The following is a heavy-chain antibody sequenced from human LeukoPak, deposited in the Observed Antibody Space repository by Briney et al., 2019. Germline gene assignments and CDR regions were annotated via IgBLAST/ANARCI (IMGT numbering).Heavy chain of an antibody. Sequence: PGGSLRLSCAASGFTFSDHYMDWFRQAPGKGLECIGRTRTKAKGYSTEYAASVKGRFTTSRDDSKNSLYLQMDGLKTEDTAVYYCARGKMSSGYYSLDYWGQGTLVTVSS. D-gene: IGHD3-22*01. J-gene: IGHJ4*02. CDR1: GFTFSDHY. V-gene: IGHV3-72*01. CDR2: TRTKAKGYST. CDR3: ARGKMSSGYYSLDY.